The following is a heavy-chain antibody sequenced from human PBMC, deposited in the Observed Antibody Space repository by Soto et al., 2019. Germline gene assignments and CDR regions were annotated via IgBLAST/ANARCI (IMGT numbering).Heavy chain of an antibody. CDR1: GGSISSYY. V-gene: IGHV4-59*08. J-gene: IGHJ3*02. Sequence: PSETLSLTCTVSGGSISSYYWSWIRQPPGKGLEWIGYIYYSGSTNYNPSLKSRVTISVDTSKNQFSLKLSSLTAADTAVYYCARRYGGAFDIWGQGTMVTVSS. CDR2: IYYSGST. D-gene: IGHD3-10*01. CDR3: ARRYGGAFDI.